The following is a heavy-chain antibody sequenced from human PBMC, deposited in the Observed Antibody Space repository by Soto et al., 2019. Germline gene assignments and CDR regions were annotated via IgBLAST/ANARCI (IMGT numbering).Heavy chain of an antibody. Sequence: GESLKISCKASGFSLNTYWIAWGRQMPGKGLEWMGAIFPGDSDTKYSPSFEGQVTISADRSTSTAYVQWDSLRASDSARYYCARQGPPYSGYGYYYDMDVWGPRTTVTVSS. CDR3: ARQGPPYSGYGYYYDMDV. CDR1: GFSLNTYW. J-gene: IGHJ6*02. V-gene: IGHV5-51*01. D-gene: IGHD6-25*01. CDR2: IFPGDSDT.